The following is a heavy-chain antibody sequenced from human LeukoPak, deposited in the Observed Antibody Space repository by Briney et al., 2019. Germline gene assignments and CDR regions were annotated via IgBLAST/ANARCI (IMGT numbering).Heavy chain of an antibody. CDR2: IYYSGST. J-gene: IGHJ4*02. CDR1: GGSISSSSYY. D-gene: IGHD6-6*01. V-gene: IGHV4-39*07. CDR3: ARESIAARTLWDY. Sequence: SETLSLTCTDSGGSISSSSYYWGWIRQPPGKGLEWIGSIYYSGSTYYNPSLKSRVTISVDTSKNQFSLKLSSVTAADTAVYYCARESIAARTLWDYWGQGTLVTVSS.